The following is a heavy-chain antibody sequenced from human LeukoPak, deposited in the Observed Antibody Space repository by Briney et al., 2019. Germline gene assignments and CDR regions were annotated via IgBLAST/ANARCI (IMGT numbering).Heavy chain of an antibody. J-gene: IGHJ5*02. CDR2: ISAYNGNT. Sequence: ASVKVSCKASGYTFTSYGISWVRQAPGQGLEWMGWISAYNGNTNYAQKLQGRVTMTRNTSISTAYMELSSLRSEDTAVYYCARIETYYDFWSGYFSRAWHRWFDPWGQGTLVTVSS. CDR1: GYTFTSYG. V-gene: IGHV1-18*01. CDR3: ARIETYYDFWSGYFSRAWHRWFDP. D-gene: IGHD3-3*01.